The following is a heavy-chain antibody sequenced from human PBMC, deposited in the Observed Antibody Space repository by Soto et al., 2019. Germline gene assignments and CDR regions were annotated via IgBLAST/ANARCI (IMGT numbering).Heavy chain of an antibody. J-gene: IGHJ6*02. CDR1: GFTFSSYA. Sequence: GGSLRLSCAASGFTFSSYAMHWVRQAPGKGLEWVAVISYDGSNKYYADSVKGRFTISRDNSKNTLYLQMNSLRAEDTAVYYCARARNSGYDYYYYGMDVWGQGTTVTVSS. CDR2: ISYDGSNK. D-gene: IGHD5-12*01. CDR3: ARARNSGYDYYYYGMDV. V-gene: IGHV3-30-3*01.